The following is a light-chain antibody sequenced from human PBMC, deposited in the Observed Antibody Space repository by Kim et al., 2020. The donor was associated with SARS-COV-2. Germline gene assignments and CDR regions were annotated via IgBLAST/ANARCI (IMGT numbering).Light chain of an antibody. J-gene: IGLJ3*02. CDR3: QTWGTGIWV. Sequence: ASIKLTCTPSSGHSSDAIAWHQQQPEKGPRYLMKLNSDGSHSKGDGIPARFSGSSSGAERYLTISSLQSEDEADYYCQTWGTGIWVFGGGTQLTVL. CDR2: LNSDGSH. CDR1: SGHSSDA. V-gene: IGLV4-69*01.